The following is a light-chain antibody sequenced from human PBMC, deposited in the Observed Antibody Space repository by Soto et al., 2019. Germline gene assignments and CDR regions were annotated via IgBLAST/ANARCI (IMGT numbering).Light chain of an antibody. CDR1: SSDVGSYNL. CDR3: CSYAGSSTSWV. Sequence: QSVLTQPASVSGSPGQSITISCTGTSSDVGSYNLVSWYQQHPGKAPKLMIYEVSKRPSGVSNRFSGSKSGNTASLTISGLQDEDEADYYCCSYAGSSTSWVFGGGTKLTVL. J-gene: IGLJ3*02. V-gene: IGLV2-23*02. CDR2: EVS.